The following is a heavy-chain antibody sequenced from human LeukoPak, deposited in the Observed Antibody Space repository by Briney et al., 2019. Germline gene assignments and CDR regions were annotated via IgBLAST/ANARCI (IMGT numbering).Heavy chain of an antibody. Sequence: KPSETLSLTCTVSGGSISSYYWSWIRQPPGKGLEWIGYIYYSGSTNYNPSLKSRVTISVDTSKNQFSLKLSSVTAADTAVYYCARSPYYYGSGSYYDYYYYGMDVWGQGTTVTVSS. CDR1: GGSISSYY. CDR3: ARSPYYYGSGSYYDYYYYGMDV. J-gene: IGHJ6*02. V-gene: IGHV4-59*01. D-gene: IGHD3-10*01. CDR2: IYYSGST.